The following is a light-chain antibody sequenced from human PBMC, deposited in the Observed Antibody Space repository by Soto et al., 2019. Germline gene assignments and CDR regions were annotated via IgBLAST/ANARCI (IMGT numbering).Light chain of an antibody. Sequence: EIVMTHAPASLSVSPGERPTLSCRASQSVSSNLAWYQQKPGQAPRLLIYGASTRATGIPARFSGSGSGTEFTLTISSVQSEEFGVYYCPAYNNWAPRRLGQGTKVDIK. CDR2: GAS. CDR1: QSVSSN. J-gene: IGKJ1*01. V-gene: IGKV3-15*01. CDR3: PAYNNWAPRR.